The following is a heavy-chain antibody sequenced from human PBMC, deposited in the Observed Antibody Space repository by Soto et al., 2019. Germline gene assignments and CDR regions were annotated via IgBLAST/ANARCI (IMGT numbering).Heavy chain of an antibody. D-gene: IGHD3-10*01. V-gene: IGHV3-23*01. CDR3: AKVGPRMVRGVMEPPRFDY. Sequence: EVQLLESGGGLVQPGGSLRLSCAASGFTFSSYAMSWVRQAPGKGLEWVSAISGSGGSTYYADSVKGRFTISRDNSKNTLYLQMNSLRAEDTAVYYCAKVGPRMVRGVMEPPRFDYWGQGTLVTVSS. J-gene: IGHJ4*02. CDR1: GFTFSSYA. CDR2: ISGSGGST.